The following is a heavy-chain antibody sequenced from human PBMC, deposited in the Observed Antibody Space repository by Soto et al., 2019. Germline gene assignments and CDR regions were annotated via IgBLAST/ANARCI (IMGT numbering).Heavy chain of an antibody. CDR2: NYYSGIT. CDR3: ARGSSIAGLYYGMDV. V-gene: IGHV4-31*03. D-gene: IGHD6-6*01. J-gene: IGHJ6*02. Sequence: SETLSLTCTVSGGSISSGGYYWSWIRQHPGKGLEWIGYNYYSGITYYNPSLKSRVTISLDTSKNQFSLRLSSVTAADTAVYYCARGSSIAGLYYGMDVWGQGTTVTVSS. CDR1: GGSISSGGYY.